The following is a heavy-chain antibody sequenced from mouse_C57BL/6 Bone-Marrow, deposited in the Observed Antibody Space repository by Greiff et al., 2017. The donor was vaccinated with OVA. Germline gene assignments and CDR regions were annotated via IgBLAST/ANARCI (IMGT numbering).Heavy chain of an antibody. CDR3: ARRDSARGCWYFDV. D-gene: IGHD6-1*01. CDR2: ILPGSGST. J-gene: IGHJ1*03. CDR1: GYTFTGYW. V-gene: IGHV1-9*01. Sequence: VKLQESGAELMKPGASVKLSCKATGYTFTGYWIEWVKQRPGHGLEWIGEILPGSGSTNYNEKFKGQATFTADTSSNTAYMQLSSLTTEDSAIYYSARRDSARGCWYFDVWGTGTTVTVSS.